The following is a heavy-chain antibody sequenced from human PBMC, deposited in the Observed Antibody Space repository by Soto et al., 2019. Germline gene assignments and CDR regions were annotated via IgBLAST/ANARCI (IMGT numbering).Heavy chain of an antibody. J-gene: IGHJ4*02. Sequence: QLQLQESGPGLVKPSETLSLTCTVSGGSISSSSYYWGWIRQPPGKGLEWIGSIYYSGSTYYNPSLKSRVTISVDMSKNQFSLKLSSVTAADTAVYYCARQVLLWFGELSYFDYWGQGTLVTVSS. CDR1: GGSISSSSYY. CDR2: IYYSGST. D-gene: IGHD3-10*01. V-gene: IGHV4-39*01. CDR3: ARQVLLWFGELSYFDY.